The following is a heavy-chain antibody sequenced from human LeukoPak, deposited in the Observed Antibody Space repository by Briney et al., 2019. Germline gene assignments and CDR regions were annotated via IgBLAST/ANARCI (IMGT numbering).Heavy chain of an antibody. CDR1: GFTFSSYW. CDR3: ARSRITMVRGVKGSMYFDY. J-gene: IGHJ4*02. D-gene: IGHD3-10*01. CDR2: IKQDGSEK. V-gene: IGHV3-7*01. Sequence: PGGSPRLSCAASGFTFSSYWMSWVRQAPGKGLEWVANIKQDGSEKYYVDSVKGRFTISRDNAKNSLYLQMNSLRAEDTAVYYCARSRITMVRGVKGSMYFDYWGQGTLVTVSS.